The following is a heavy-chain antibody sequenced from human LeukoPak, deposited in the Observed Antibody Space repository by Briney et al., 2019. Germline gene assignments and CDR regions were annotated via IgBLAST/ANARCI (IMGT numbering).Heavy chain of an antibody. CDR2: IIPIFGTA. CDR3: ARGARSTMVACGMDV. CDR1: GGTFSSYA. Sequence: ASVKVSCKASGGTFSSYAISWVRQAPGQGLEWMGGIIPIFGTANYAQKFQGRVTITADESTSTAYMGLSSLRSEDTAVYYCARGARSTMVACGMDVWGQGTTVTVSS. J-gene: IGHJ6*02. D-gene: IGHD3-10*01. V-gene: IGHV1-69*13.